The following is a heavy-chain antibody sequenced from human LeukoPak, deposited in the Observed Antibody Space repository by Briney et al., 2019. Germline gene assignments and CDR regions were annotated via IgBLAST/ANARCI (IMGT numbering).Heavy chain of an antibody. CDR2: ITVGSTYI. CDR1: GSPISGYT. CDR3: AAGASVRSCFGNYFDP. Sequence: PGGSLRLACAGAGSPISGYTLNWVRQAPGKEREWFSSITVGSTYINYIGSVQGRFTVSRDNARNSLYLQLNSLKVEDTAIYYCAAGASVRSCFGNYFDPWGQGTVVIVSS. J-gene: IGHJ5*02. V-gene: IGHV3-21*04. D-gene: IGHD2-15*01.